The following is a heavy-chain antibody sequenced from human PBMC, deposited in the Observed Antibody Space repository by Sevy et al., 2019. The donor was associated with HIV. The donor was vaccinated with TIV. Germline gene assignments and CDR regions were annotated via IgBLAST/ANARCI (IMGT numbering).Heavy chain of an antibody. J-gene: IGHJ5*02. V-gene: IGHV3-30-3*01. CDR2: ISYDGSNK. CDR1: GFTFSSYA. CDR3: ARDGGLRYFDWLFDLGWFDP. Sequence: GGSLRLSCAASGFTFSSYAMHWVRQAPGKGLEWVAVISYDGSNKYYADSVKGRFTISRDNSKNTPYLQMNSLRAEDTAVYYCARDGGLRYFDWLFDLGWFDPWGQGTLVTVSS. D-gene: IGHD3-9*01.